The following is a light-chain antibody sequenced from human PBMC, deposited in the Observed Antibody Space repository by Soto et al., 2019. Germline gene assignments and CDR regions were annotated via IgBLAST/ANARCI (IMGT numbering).Light chain of an antibody. Sequence: ENVLTQSPGTLSLSPGEGATLSCRASESVSSNFLAWYQQKPGQAPRLLIYGTSSRATGIPDRFSGSGSGTDFPLTISRLEPEDFAVYFCQQSGNSRYTFGQGTKLEIK. J-gene: IGKJ2*01. CDR3: QQSGNSRYT. CDR2: GTS. CDR1: ESVSSNF. V-gene: IGKV3-20*01.